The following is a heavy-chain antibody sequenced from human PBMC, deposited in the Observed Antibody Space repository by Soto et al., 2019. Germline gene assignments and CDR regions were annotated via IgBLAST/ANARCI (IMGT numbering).Heavy chain of an antibody. Sequence: ASVKVSCKASGGTFSSYAISWVRQAPGQGLEWMGGIIPIFGTANYAQKFQGRVTITADESTSTAYMELSSLRSEDTAVYYCARGRDYYDSSGYYYYYWGQGTLVTVSS. V-gene: IGHV1-69*13. CDR1: GGTFSSYA. D-gene: IGHD3-22*01. CDR2: IIPIFGTA. J-gene: IGHJ4*02. CDR3: ARGRDYYDSSGYYYYY.